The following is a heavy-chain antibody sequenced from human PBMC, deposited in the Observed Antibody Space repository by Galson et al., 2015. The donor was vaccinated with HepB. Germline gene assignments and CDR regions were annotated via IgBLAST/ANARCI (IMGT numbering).Heavy chain of an antibody. D-gene: IGHD6-13*01. CDR3: ARAGVAAPGTEFY. V-gene: IGHV1-18*04. J-gene: IGHJ1*01. Sequence: SVKVSCKASGYTFTTYGITWMRQAPGQGLEWMGWTNTYNGKTNYEQKFQGRVTMTTETSTSTAYMELRSLRFDDTAVYYCARAGVAAPGTEFYWGQGTLVTVSS. CDR2: TNTYNGKT. CDR1: GYTFTTYG.